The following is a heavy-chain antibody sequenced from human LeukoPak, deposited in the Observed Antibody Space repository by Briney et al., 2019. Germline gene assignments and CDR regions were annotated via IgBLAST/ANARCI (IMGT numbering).Heavy chain of an antibody. D-gene: IGHD3-10*01. CDR3: AKPNYGSGRSYFDY. V-gene: IGHV3-23*01. CDR1: GFTLSSYA. J-gene: IGHJ4*02. CDR2: ISGSGGST. Sequence: GGSLRLSCAASGFTLSSYAMSWVRQAPGKGLEWVSAISGSGGSTYYADSVKGRFTISRDNSKNTLYLQMNSLRAEDTAVYYCAKPNYGSGRSYFDYWGQGTLVTVSS.